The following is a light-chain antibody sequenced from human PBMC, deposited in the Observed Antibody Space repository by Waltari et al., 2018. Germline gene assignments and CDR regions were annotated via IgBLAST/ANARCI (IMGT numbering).Light chain of an antibody. CDR2: GTS. V-gene: IGLV1-40*01. Sequence: QSVLTQPPSVSGAPGQRVSISCTGSGSNPGAGYGVHWYQQHPGKAPKPLIYGTSTRPPGVPDRFFGSQSGTSASLAITALQAEDEAEYYCQSYDTSLSVVFGGGTKLTVL. J-gene: IGLJ2*01. CDR1: GSNPGAGYG. CDR3: QSYDTSLSVV.